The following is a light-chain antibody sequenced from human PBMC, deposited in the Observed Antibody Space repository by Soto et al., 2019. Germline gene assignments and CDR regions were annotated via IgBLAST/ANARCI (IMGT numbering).Light chain of an antibody. Sequence: DIVMTQSPDSLSVSLGERATVNCKSSQTVLSTSDSKNYLAWYQQKPGQPPKLLIYWASTRESGVPDRFSGSGSGTDFTLTISSLQAEDVEVYYCQQHYYIPFTFGPGTEVDIK. V-gene: IGKV4-1*01. J-gene: IGKJ3*01. CDR1: QTVLSTSDSKNY. CDR3: QQHYYIPFT. CDR2: WAS.